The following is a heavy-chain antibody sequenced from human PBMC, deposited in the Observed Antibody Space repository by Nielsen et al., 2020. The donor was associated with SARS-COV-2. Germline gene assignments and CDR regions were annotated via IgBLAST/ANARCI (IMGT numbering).Heavy chain of an antibody. CDR2: ISAYNGNT. CDR1: GYTFTSYG. J-gene: IGHJ4*02. D-gene: IGHD6-13*01. Sequence: ASVKVSFKASGYTFTSYGISGVRQAPGQGLEWMGWISAYNGNTNYAQKLQGRVTMTTDTSTSTAYMELRSLRADDTAVYYCARGRYSQPEEYWGQGTLVTVSS. CDR3: ARGRYSQPEEY. V-gene: IGHV1-18*01.